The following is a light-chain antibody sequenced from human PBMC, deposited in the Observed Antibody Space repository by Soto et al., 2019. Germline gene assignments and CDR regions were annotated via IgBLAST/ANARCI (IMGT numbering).Light chain of an antibody. CDR1: QGISSY. Sequence: VSQSPASLSAYVGDRVTITCRASQGISSYLGWYQQKPGKAPNLLIYDASTLHSGVPSRFSSGGSGTDFALILTSEYPEDCGTDTSHLLNRFGPGGRLAIK. CDR2: DAS. CDR3: HLLNR. J-gene: IGKJ5*01. V-gene: IGKV1-9*01.